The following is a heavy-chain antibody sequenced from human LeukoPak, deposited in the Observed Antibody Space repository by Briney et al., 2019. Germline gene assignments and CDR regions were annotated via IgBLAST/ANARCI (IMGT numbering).Heavy chain of an antibody. CDR1: GIIFSKYG. D-gene: IGHD4-17*01. J-gene: IGHJ3*02. V-gene: IGHV3-23*01. Sequence: GGSLRLSCAASGIIFSKYGMSWVRQAPGKGLEGVATVLGSGVPTYYADSVQGRFTISRDNSKNTLYLQMSSLRAEDTAIYYCAKDPNGDYIGTFDIWGQGTMVIVS. CDR2: VLGSGVPT. CDR3: AKDPNGDYIGTFDI.